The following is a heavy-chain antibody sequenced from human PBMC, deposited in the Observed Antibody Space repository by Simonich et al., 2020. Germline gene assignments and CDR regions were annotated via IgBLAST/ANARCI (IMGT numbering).Heavy chain of an antibody. CDR1: GFTFSSYA. Sequence: GGGLVQPGGSLRLSCAASGFTFSSYAKSGVRKAPGKGLGWVSAISGFGGSTYYADSVKGRFTISRDNSKNTLFLQMNSLRAEDTAVYYWAKDLGERITMIVVVIDAFDIWGQGTMVTVSS. D-gene: IGHD3-22*01. CDR2: ISGFGGST. CDR3: AKDLGERITMIVVVIDAFDI. J-gene: IGHJ3*02. V-gene: IGHV3-23*01.